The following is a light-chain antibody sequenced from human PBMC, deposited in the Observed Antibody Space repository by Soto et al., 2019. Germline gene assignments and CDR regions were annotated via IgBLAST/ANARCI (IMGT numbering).Light chain of an antibody. CDR2: DAS. V-gene: IGKV1-33*01. CDR1: QNINNY. J-gene: IGKJ5*01. Sequence: TQSPSSLSASVGYRVTITCQASQNINNYLNWYQQKPGRAPKLLIYDASNLEAAVPSRFGGSGSGTDFTITISRLQPEDIATYYCQQSYSLITFGQGTRLEIK. CDR3: QQSYSLIT.